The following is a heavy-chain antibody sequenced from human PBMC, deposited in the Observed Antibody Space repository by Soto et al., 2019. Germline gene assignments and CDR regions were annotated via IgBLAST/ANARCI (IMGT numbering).Heavy chain of an antibody. CDR1: GFTFSSYW. V-gene: IGHV3-74*01. CDR3: ARRAAPYYYYMDV. Sequence: EVQLVESGGGLVQPGGSLRLSCAASGFTFSSYWMHWVRQAPGKGLVWVSHIDSDGGSTNYADSVKGRFTISRDNAKYTLYLQMDSLRAEDTAVYYCARRAAPYYYYMDVWGKGTTVTVSS. J-gene: IGHJ6*03. D-gene: IGHD6-13*01. CDR2: IDSDGGST.